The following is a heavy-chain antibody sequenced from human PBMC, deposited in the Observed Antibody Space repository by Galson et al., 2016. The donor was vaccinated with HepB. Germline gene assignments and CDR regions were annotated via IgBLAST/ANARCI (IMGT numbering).Heavy chain of an antibody. D-gene: IGHD2-15*01. CDR3: ARGWSDFDV. CDR2: IVHDGTSQ. CDR1: DFTFSSYA. J-gene: IGHJ4*02. V-gene: IGHV3-30*04. Sequence: SLRLSCAASDFTFSSYAMHWVRQAPGKGLDWVAVIVHDGTSQHFGDSVRGRFTVSRDNSKNTVFLHMTSLETEDTAVYFLARGWSDFDVWGQGTLVIVSS.